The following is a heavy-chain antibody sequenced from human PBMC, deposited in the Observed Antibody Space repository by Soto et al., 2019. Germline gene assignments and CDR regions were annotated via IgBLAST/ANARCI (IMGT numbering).Heavy chain of an antibody. Sequence: QVQLVESGGGVVQPGRSLRLSCAASGFTFSSYGMHWVRQAPGKGLEWVAVIWYDGSNKYYADSVKGRFTISRDNSKNTLYLQMNSLRAEDTAVYYCARGRNVCTYGVCYAAPHNVYWGQGTLVTVSS. J-gene: IGHJ4*02. CDR1: GFTFSSYG. CDR3: ARGRNVCTYGVCYAAPHNVY. D-gene: IGHD2-8*01. CDR2: IWYDGSNK. V-gene: IGHV3-33*01.